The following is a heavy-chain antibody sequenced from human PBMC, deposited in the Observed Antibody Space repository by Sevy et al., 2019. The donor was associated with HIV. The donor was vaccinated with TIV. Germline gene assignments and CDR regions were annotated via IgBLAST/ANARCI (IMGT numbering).Heavy chain of an antibody. CDR1: GFTFSSYG. V-gene: IGHV3-30*03. Sequence: GGSLRVSCAASGFTFSSYGMHWVRQAPDKGLEWVALIPYDGSNRYYADSVKGRFTISRDNSKNTLYLEMNSLRDEDTALYFCARASARDSYETTGTIDYWGQGTLVTVSS. J-gene: IGHJ4*02. D-gene: IGHD2-8*02. CDR2: IPYDGSNR. CDR3: ARASARDSYETTGTIDY.